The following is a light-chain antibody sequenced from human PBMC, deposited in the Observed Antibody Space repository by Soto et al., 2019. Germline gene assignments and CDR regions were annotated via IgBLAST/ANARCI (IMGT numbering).Light chain of an antibody. CDR3: SSYTSSRTLLDV. Sequence: QSVLTQPASVSGSPGQSITISCTGTSSDVGGYNYVSWYQQHPGKAPKLMIYDVSNRPSGVSNRFSGSQSGNTASLTISGLLAEDEADYYCSSYTSSRTLLDVFGTGTKLTVL. CDR1: SSDVGGYNY. CDR2: DVS. V-gene: IGLV2-14*01. J-gene: IGLJ1*01.